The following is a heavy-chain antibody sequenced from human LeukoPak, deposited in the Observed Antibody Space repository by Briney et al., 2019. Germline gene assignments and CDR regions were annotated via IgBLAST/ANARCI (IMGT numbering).Heavy chain of an antibody. CDR2: IIPIFGTA. D-gene: IGHD1-26*01. Sequence: ASVKVSCKASGGTFSSYAISWVRQAPGQGLEWMGRIIPIFGTANYAQKFQGRVTITTDESTRTAYVELSSLRSEDTAVYYCAREITEVGATQRPLTYFDYWGQGTLVTVSS. J-gene: IGHJ4*02. CDR3: AREITEVGATQRPLTYFDY. CDR1: GGTFSSYA. V-gene: IGHV1-69*05.